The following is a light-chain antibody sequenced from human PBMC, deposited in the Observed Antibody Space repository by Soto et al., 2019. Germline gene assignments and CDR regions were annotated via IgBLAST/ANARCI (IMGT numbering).Light chain of an antibody. CDR3: QQRGDLIVT. V-gene: IGKV3-11*01. Sequence: PGEGATLSCRASQQVSTYVAWYQQKPGNAPRLLIFDASNRSTGVPARFSGSGSGTDFTLTISNLEPGDSGIYYCQQRGDLIVTFGGGTKVEI. J-gene: IGKJ4*01. CDR2: DAS. CDR1: QQVSTY.